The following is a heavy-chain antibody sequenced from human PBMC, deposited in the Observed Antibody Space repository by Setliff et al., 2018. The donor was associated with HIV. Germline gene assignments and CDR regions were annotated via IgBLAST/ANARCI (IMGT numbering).Heavy chain of an antibody. D-gene: IGHD6-13*01. Sequence: SETLSLTCTVSGGSISSSSYYWSWIRQPAGKGLEWIGRIYNSGSSYYNPSLKSRITISVDTSKNQFSLKLSSVTAADTAMYYCAREDGVFAFDIWGQGTMVTVSS. V-gene: IGHV4-61*10. CDR3: AREDGVFAFDI. J-gene: IGHJ3*02. CDR2: IYNSGSS. CDR1: GGSISSSSYY.